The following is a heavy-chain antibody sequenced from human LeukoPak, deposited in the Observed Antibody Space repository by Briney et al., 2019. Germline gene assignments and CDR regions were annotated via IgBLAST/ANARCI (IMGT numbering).Heavy chain of an antibody. J-gene: IGHJ5*02. CDR3: TRDSGTYNWFGP. Sequence: GGSLRLSCAASGFTFSGSAIHWVRQSSGKGLEWVGQIDKKDKGYATATAYAVSVKGRFTISRDDSINTAYLQMKSLKTEDTALYYCTRDSGTYNWFGPWGQGTLVTVSS. D-gene: IGHD1-26*01. V-gene: IGHV3-73*01. CDR1: GFTFSGSA. CDR2: IDKKDKGYATAT.